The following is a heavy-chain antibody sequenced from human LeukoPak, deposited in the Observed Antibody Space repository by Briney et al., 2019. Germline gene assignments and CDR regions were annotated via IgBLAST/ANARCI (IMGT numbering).Heavy chain of an antibody. CDR1: GFTFSNAW. D-gene: IGHD6-19*01. CDR3: TTISFFGSGWYGIRYFQH. V-gene: IGHV3-15*01. CDR2: IKSKTDGGTT. Sequence: NSGGSLRLSCAASGFTFSNAWMSWVRQAPGKGLEWVGRIKSKTDGGTTDYAAPVKGRFTISRDDSKNTLYLQMNSLKTEDTAVYYCTTISFFGSGWYGIRYFQHWGQGTLVTVSS. J-gene: IGHJ1*01.